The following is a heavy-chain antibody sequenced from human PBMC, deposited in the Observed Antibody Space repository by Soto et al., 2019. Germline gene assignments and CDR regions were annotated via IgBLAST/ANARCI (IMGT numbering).Heavy chain of an antibody. CDR1: GFPFNDYY. V-gene: IGHV3-11*06. Sequence: QVHLVESGGGLVKPGGSLRLSCATSGFPFNDYYMTWIRQAPGKGLEWLSHISPKSTFRNYADSVKGRFTISRDNTESSLFLHMKSLGVDDTAVYSCVRGGGGGLFEHWGQGVLVTVSS. J-gene: IGHJ4*02. D-gene: IGHD2-21*01. CDR3: VRGGGGGLFEH. CDR2: ISPKSTFR.